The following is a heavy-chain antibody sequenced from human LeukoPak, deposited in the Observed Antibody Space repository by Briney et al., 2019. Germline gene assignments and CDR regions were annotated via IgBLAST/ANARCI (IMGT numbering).Heavy chain of an antibody. Sequence: GGSLRLSCAASGFTFSSYSMNWVRQAPGKGLEWVSYISSSSSTIYYADSVKGRFTISRDNAKNSLHLQMNSLRAEDTAVYYCARDLNWETYWGQGTLVSVSS. CDR3: ARDLNWETY. V-gene: IGHV3-48*04. CDR2: ISSSSSTI. CDR1: GFTFSSYS. J-gene: IGHJ4*02. D-gene: IGHD7-27*01.